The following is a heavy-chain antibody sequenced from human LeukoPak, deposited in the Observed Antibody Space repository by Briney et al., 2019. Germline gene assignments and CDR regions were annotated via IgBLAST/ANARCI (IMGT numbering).Heavy chain of an antibody. CDR2: IYYSGST. CDR3: ATLRVLATPFDYYYYMDV. Sequence: PSETLSLTCTVSGGSISSSSYYWGWIRQPPGKGLEWIGSIYYSGSTYYNPSLKSRVTISVDTSKNQFSLKLSSVTAADTAVYYCATLRVLATPFDYYYYMDVWGKGTTVTVS. CDR1: GGSISSSSYY. V-gene: IGHV4-39*01. J-gene: IGHJ6*03. D-gene: IGHD3-3*01.